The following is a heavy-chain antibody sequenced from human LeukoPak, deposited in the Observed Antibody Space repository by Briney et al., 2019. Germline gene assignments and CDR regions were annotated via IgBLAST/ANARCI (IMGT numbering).Heavy chain of an antibody. Sequence: SVKVSCKASGGTFSSYAISWVRQAPGQGLEWMGGIIPIFGTANYAQKFQGRVTITADESTSTAYMELSSLRSEDTAIYYCASLGSGSSPIIDFDYWGQGTLVTVSS. V-gene: IGHV1-69*01. D-gene: IGHD3-10*01. CDR1: GGTFSSYA. CDR3: ASLGSGSSPIIDFDY. CDR2: IIPIFGTA. J-gene: IGHJ4*02.